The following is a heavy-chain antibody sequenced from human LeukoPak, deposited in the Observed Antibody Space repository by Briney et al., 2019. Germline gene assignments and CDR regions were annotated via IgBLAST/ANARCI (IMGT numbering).Heavy chain of an antibody. J-gene: IGHJ4*02. D-gene: IGHD6-19*01. Sequence: PSETLSLTCAVYGGSFSGYYWSWIRQPRGKGLEWIGEINHSGSTNYNPSLKSRVTISVDTSKNQFSLKLSSVTAADTAVYYCARAAARVSGWYTWGQGTLVTVSS. V-gene: IGHV4-34*01. CDR1: GGSFSGYY. CDR3: ARAAARVSGWYT. CDR2: INHSGST.